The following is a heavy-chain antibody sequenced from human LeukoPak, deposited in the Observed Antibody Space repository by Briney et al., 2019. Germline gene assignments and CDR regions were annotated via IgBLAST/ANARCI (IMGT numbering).Heavy chain of an antibody. CDR1: GYTFSTYD. J-gene: IGHJ6*03. D-gene: IGHD6-6*01. CDR3: ARAGVAARPYPQHYYYYYYMDV. Sequence: ASVKVSCKSSGYTFSTYDINWLRQASGQGLEWMGWMNPNSDNTGYVEKFQDRVTFTMNTSISTAYMELGGLRSEDTAVYYCARAGVAARPYPQHYYYYYYMDVWGQGTTVTVSS. CDR2: MNPNSDNT. V-gene: IGHV1-8*03.